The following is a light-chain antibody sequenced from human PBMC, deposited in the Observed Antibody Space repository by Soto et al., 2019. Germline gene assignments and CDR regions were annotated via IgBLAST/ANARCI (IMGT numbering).Light chain of an antibody. CDR1: QSISSY. Sequence: DIQMTQSPSSLSASVGDRVNISCRASQSISSYLQWYQQTPGKAPKLLIYAACTLQSGVPSRFSGSGSGKDFTLTISSLQPEDFATYYCQQSYITPLTFGGGTRVEIK. CDR2: AAC. CDR3: QQSYITPLT. V-gene: IGKV1-39*01. J-gene: IGKJ4*01.